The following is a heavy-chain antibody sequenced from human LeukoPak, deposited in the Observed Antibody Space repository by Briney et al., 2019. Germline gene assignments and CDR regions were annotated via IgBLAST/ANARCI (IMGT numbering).Heavy chain of an antibody. V-gene: IGHV3-23*01. CDR1: RFTFSSYA. D-gene: IGHD5-18*01. J-gene: IGHJ4*02. CDR3: AKQDGYSYGYFDY. CDR2: ISGSGGST. Sequence: GGSLRLSCAASRFTFSSYAMRWVRQAPGKGLEWVSAISGSGGSTYYADSVKGRFTISRDNSKNTLYLQMNSLRAEDTAVYYCAKQDGYSYGYFDYWGQGTLVTVSS.